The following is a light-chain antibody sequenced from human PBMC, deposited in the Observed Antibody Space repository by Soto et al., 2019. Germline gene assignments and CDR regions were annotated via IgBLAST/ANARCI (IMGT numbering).Light chain of an antibody. J-gene: IGLJ1*01. CDR1: RSDVGGYNY. CDR2: DVT. Sequence: QSVLTQPASVSGSPGQSITISCTGTRSDVGGYNYVSWYQHHPGKAPKLIIYDVTNRPSGVSNPFSGSKSGNTASLTISGLQPEDEADYYCSSYTTSNTRQIVFGTGTKVTV. V-gene: IGLV2-14*03. CDR3: SSYTTSNTRQIV.